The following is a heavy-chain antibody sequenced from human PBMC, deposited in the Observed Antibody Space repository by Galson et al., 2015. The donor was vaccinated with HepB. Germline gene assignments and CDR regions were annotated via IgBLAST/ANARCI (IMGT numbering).Heavy chain of an antibody. J-gene: IGHJ5*02. CDR1: GFTFSSYA. Sequence: SLRLSCAASGFTFSSYAMSWVRQAPGKGLEWVSSISGSGGRTYYADSVKGRFTISRDNSKNTLYLQMNSLRAEDTAVYHCAKDPHYGDYEGYNWFDPWGQGTLVTVSS. CDR2: ISGSGGRT. CDR3: AKDPHYGDYEGYNWFDP. D-gene: IGHD4-17*01. V-gene: IGHV3-23*01.